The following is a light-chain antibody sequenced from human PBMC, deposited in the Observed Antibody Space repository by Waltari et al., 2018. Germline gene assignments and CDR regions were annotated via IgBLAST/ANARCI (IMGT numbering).Light chain of an antibody. CDR1: ALAKQS. J-gene: IGLJ3*02. CDR2: KEN. Sequence: SYDLTQPPSFSVSPGQTARITCPGDALAKQSGLWFQQKPGQAPVLVIYKENERPSGITERFSGSSSGSTVTLTISGAQVEDEADYYGYSEADNNQWVFGGGTKLTVL. V-gene: IGLV3-27*01. CDR3: YSEADNNQWV.